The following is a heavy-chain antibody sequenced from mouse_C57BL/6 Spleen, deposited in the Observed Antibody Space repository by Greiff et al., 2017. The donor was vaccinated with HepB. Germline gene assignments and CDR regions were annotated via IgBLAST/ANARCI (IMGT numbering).Heavy chain of an antibody. CDR2: IDPANGNT. D-gene: IGHD2-4*01. CDR3: ARWPLYYDYVGFDY. J-gene: IGHJ2*01. V-gene: IGHV14-3*01. Sequence: EVQRVESVAELVRPGASVKLSCTASGFNIKNTYMHWVKQRPEQGLEWIGRIDPANGNTKYAPKFQGKATITADTSSNTAYLQLSSLTSEDTAIYYCARWPLYYDYVGFDYWGQGTTLTVSS. CDR1: GFNIKNTY.